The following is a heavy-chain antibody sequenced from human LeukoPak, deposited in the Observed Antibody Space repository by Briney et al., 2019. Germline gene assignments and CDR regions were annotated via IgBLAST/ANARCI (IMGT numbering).Heavy chain of an antibody. CDR2: ISGSGGST. CDR3: AKECDYSPGHKFDL. D-gene: IGHD3-10*01. J-gene: IGHJ4*02. Sequence: GGSLRLSCAASGFTFSSYAMSWVRQAPGKGLEWVSAISGSGGSTYYADSVKGRFTISGDTSRTTLYLQMNGLRAEDTAVYYCAKECDYSPGHKFDLWGQGTLVTVSS. V-gene: IGHV3-23*01. CDR1: GFTFSSYA.